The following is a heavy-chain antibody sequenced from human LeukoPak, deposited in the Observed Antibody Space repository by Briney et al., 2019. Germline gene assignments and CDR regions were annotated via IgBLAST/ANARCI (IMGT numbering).Heavy chain of an antibody. J-gene: IGHJ4*02. CDR3: AIGVVITTAFDN. CDR1: GFTFSSYW. CDR2: INHNGNVN. D-gene: IGHD3-22*01. Sequence: GGSLRLSCAASGFTFSSYWMNWARQAPGKGLEWVASINHNGNVNYYVDSVKGRFTISRDNAKNTLYLEMNSLRAEDMAVYYCAIGVVITTAFDNWGQGTLVTVSS. V-gene: IGHV3-7*01.